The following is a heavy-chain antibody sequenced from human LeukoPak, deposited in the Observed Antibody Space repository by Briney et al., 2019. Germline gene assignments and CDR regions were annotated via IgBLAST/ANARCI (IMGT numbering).Heavy chain of an antibody. D-gene: IGHD1-14*01. Sequence: GASVKVSCKAPGGTFSSYAISWVRQAPGQGLEWMGRIIPIFGTANYAQKFQGRVTITADKSTSTAYMELSSLRSEDTAVYYCARVYNINWFDPWGQGTLVTVSS. J-gene: IGHJ5*02. CDR1: GGTFSSYA. CDR2: IIPIFGTA. CDR3: ARVYNINWFDP. V-gene: IGHV1-69*06.